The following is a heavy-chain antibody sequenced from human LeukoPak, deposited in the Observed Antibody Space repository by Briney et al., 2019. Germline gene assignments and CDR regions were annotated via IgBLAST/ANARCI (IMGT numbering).Heavy chain of an antibody. D-gene: IGHD1-26*01. J-gene: IGHJ3*02. Sequence: GGSLRLSCAVSGFTFSDHYMSWIRRAPGKGLEWVSYISGSSSGIYSADSVRGRFTISRDNAENSLYLQMKSLSAEDTAVYYCARGLRGATNAFDIWGQGTMVTVSS. CDR2: ISGSSSGI. V-gene: IGHV3-11*01. CDR3: ARGLRGATNAFDI. CDR1: GFTFSDHY.